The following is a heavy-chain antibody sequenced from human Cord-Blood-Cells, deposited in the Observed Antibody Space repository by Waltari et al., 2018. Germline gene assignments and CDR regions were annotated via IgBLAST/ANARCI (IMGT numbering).Heavy chain of an antibody. CDR3: AHRFPIMGGIAAAAVGAFDI. CDR1: GFSLSTRGVG. D-gene: IGHD6-13*01. Sequence: QITLKESGPTLVKPTQTLTLTCTFSGFSLSTRGVGVGWIRQPPGKALEWLALIYWNDDKRYSPSLKSRLTITKDTSKNQVVLTMTNMDPVDTATYYCAHRFPIMGGIAAAAVGAFDIWGQGTMVTVSS. CDR2: IYWNDDK. V-gene: IGHV2-5*01. J-gene: IGHJ3*02.